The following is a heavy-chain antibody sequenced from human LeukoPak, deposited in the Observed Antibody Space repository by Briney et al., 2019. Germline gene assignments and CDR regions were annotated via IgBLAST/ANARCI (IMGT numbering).Heavy chain of an antibody. CDR1: GFTFSSYA. CDR2: ISYDGSNK. D-gene: IGHD4-17*01. Sequence: GGSLRLSCAASGFTFSSYAMHWVRQAPGKGLEWVAVISYDGSNKYYADSVKGQFTISRDNSKNTLYLQMNSLRAEDTAVYYCARDLGDYGDYGGWYFDLWGRGTLVTVSS. J-gene: IGHJ2*01. CDR3: ARDLGDYGDYGGWYFDL. V-gene: IGHV3-30*04.